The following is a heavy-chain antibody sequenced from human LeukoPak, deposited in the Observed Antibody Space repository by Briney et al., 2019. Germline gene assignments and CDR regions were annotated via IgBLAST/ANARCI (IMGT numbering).Heavy chain of an antibody. CDR1: GFTFSSYA. CDR3: ARGKRVYSSDWFDF. J-gene: IGHJ4*02. CDR2: ISYDGSNK. D-gene: IGHD6-19*01. V-gene: IGHV3-30*04. Sequence: GGSLRLSCAASGFTFSSYAMHWVRQAPGKGLEWVAVISYDGSNKYYADSVKGRFTISRDNFKNTLYLQMNSLRAEDTAVYYCARGKRVYSSDWFDFWGQGTLVTVSS.